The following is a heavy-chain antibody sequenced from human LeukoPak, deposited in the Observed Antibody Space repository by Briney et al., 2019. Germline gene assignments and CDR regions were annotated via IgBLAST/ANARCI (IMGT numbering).Heavy chain of an antibody. Sequence: AGGSLRLSCAASGFTFSTYAMSWVRQAPGKGLEWVSGLSGSGGSTNYADSVKGRFTISRDNSKNTLYLQMLSLRAEDTAVYYCAKELKHYFGSGTYYIPYYGMDVWGQGTTVTVSS. CDR3: AKELKHYFGSGTYYIPYYGMDV. D-gene: IGHD3-10*01. CDR2: LSGSGGST. J-gene: IGHJ6*02. CDR1: GFTFSTYA. V-gene: IGHV3-23*01.